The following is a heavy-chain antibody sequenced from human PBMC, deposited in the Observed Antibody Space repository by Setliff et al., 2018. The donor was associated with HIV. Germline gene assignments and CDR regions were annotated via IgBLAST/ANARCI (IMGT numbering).Heavy chain of an antibody. CDR2: ISGSGGLI. D-gene: IGHD2-15*01. J-gene: IGHJ4*02. V-gene: IGHV3-21*01. CDR3: ARRDCSGGSCYMGY. Sequence: GGSLRLSCAASGFTFSIYALSWVRQGTGKGLEWVSTISGSGGLIYYADSVKGRFTISRDNAKNSLYLQMNSLRAEDTAVYYCARRDCSGGSCYMGYWGQGTLVTVSS. CDR1: GFTFSIYA.